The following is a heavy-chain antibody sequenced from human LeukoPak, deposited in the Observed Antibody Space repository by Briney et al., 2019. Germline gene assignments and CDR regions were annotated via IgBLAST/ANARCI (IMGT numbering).Heavy chain of an antibody. J-gene: IGHJ5*02. CDR3: ARPITGTTKWFDP. Sequence: SETLSLTCTVSGGSISSSSYYWGWIRQPPGKGLEWIGSIYYSGSTYYNPSLKSRVTISVDTSKNQFSLKLSSVTAADTAVYYCARPITGTTKWFDPWGQGTLVTVSS. D-gene: IGHD1-7*01. CDR2: IYYSGST. V-gene: IGHV4-39*01. CDR1: GGSISSSSYY.